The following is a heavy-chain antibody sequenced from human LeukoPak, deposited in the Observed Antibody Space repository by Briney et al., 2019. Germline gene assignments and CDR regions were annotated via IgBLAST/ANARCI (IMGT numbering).Heavy chain of an antibody. Sequence: GSLRLSCAASGFPFSSHWLSWFRQSPGRGLEWVAHINSDGSEKNYVESVKGRFTISRDTSKDTVYLQMDSLRAEDTAIYYCAKIHQNRVVVGAKGAFDIWGQGTVVTVSS. CDR1: GFPFSSHW. CDR2: INSDGSEK. D-gene: IGHD2-15*01. CDR3: AKIHQNRVVVGAKGAFDI. V-gene: IGHV3-7*03. J-gene: IGHJ3*02.